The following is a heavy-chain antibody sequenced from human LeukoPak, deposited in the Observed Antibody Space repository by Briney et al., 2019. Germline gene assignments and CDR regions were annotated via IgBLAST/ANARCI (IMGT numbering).Heavy chain of an antibody. Sequence: PGGSLRLSCAASGFTFSSYGMHWVRQAPGKGLEGVAVMWYDGSNIYYADSVKGRFTISRDNSKNTLYLQLNSLRAEDTAVYYCAKGGDIVVVVAATRFDYWGQGTLVTVSS. J-gene: IGHJ4*02. V-gene: IGHV3-33*06. CDR1: GFTFSSYG. CDR2: MWYDGSNI. D-gene: IGHD2-15*01. CDR3: AKGGDIVVVVAATRFDY.